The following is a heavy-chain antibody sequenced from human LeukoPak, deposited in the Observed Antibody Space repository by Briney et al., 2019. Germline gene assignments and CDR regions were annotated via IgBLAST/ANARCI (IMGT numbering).Heavy chain of an antibody. D-gene: IGHD4-17*01. CDR1: GFTFSSYG. CDR3: AKDNAPFGYGEDYFDY. V-gene: IGHV3-30*18. J-gene: IGHJ4*02. Sequence: GGSLRLSCAASGFTFSSYGMHWVRQAPGKGLEWVAVISYDGSNKYYADSVKDRFTISRDNSKNTLYLQMNSLRAEDTAVYYCAKDNAPFGYGEDYFDYWGQGTLVTVSS. CDR2: ISYDGSNK.